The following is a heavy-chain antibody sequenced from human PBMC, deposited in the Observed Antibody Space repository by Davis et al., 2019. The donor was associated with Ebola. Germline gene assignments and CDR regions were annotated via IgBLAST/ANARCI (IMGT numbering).Heavy chain of an antibody. CDR1: GYTFSTYW. Sequence: GGSLRLSCKASGYTFSTYWIGWVRQMPGKGLEWMGIIYPGDSDTRYSPSFQGQVTISADKSISTAYLQWSSLKASDTAMYYCARGYCSGGSCPGYFDYWGQGTLVTVSS. J-gene: IGHJ4*02. CDR3: ARGYCSGGSCPGYFDY. CDR2: IYPGDSDT. V-gene: IGHV5-51*01. D-gene: IGHD2-15*01.